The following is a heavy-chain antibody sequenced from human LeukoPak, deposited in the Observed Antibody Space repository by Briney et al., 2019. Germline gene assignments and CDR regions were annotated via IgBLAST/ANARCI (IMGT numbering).Heavy chain of an antibody. CDR2: IYPGDSDT. V-gene: IGHV5-51*01. CDR1: GYTFTNYW. Sequence: GESLKISCKGSGYTFTNYWIGWVRQMPGKGLEWMGIIYPGDSDTTYSPSFQGQVTISADKSISAASLQWSSLRSEDTAVYYCARDRLGAFDIWGQGTMVTVSS. D-gene: IGHD3-16*02. J-gene: IGHJ3*02. CDR3: ARDRLGAFDI.